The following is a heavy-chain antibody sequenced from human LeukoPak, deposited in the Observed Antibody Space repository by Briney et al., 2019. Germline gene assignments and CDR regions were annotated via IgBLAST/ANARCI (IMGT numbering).Heavy chain of an antibody. D-gene: IGHD6-6*01. J-gene: IGHJ3*02. CDR1: GFTFSNYA. CDR2: ISGGGGST. V-gene: IGHV3-23*01. CDR3: ANGGSSIAALIKAFDI. Sequence: GGSLRLSCAASGFTFSNYAMRWVRQAPGKGLEWVSTISGGGGSTYYADSVKGRFTISRDNSKNTLYLQMNSLRAEDTAVYYCANGGSSIAALIKAFDIWGERTMVTVFS.